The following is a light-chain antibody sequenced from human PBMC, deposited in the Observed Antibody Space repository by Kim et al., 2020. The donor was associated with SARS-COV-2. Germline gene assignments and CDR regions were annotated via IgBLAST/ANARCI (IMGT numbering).Light chain of an antibody. CDR3: QQYHNWPPIT. V-gene: IGKV3-15*01. J-gene: IGKJ5*01. Sequence: EIVMTQSPATLSVSPGERATLSCRASQSVYSNLAWYQQKPGQAPRLLIYGASTRATGLPARFSGSGSGTEFTLTISSLQSEDFAVYYCQQYHNWPPITFGQGTRLEIK. CDR2: GAS. CDR1: QSVYSN.